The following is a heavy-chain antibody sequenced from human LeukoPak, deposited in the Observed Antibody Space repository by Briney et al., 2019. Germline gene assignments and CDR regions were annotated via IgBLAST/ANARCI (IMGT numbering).Heavy chain of an antibody. Sequence: GGSLRLSCGASGFTFSTYWMSWVRQAPGKGLEWVANIKPDASEKYYLDSVKGRFSISGDNAKNSLYLQMNSLRVDDTAVYYCARLNYDSHGGYSGQGTLVTVSS. CDR2: IKPDASEK. CDR1: GFTFSTYW. D-gene: IGHD3-22*01. V-gene: IGHV3-7*04. J-gene: IGHJ4*02. CDR3: ARLNYDSHGGY.